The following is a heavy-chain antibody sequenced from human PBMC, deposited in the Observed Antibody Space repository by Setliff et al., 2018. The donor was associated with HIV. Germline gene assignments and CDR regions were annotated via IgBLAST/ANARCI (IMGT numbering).Heavy chain of an antibody. J-gene: IGHJ3*02. V-gene: IGHV1-18*01. CDR3: ARDQITMVRGTLGAFDI. D-gene: IGHD3-10*01. CDR1: GYTFTSYG. Sequence: ASVKVSCKASGYTFTSYGISWVRQAPGQGLEWMGWISAYNGNTNYAQKLQGRVTMTTDTSTSTAYMELRSLRSDDTAVYYCARDQITMVRGTLGAFDIWGQGTMVAVSS. CDR2: ISAYNGNT.